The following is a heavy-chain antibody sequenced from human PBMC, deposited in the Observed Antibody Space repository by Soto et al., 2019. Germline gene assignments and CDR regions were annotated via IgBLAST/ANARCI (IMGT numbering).Heavy chain of an antibody. CDR1: GFTFGDYP. Sequence: EVQLVESGGGLVKPGQSLRLSCVASGFTFGDYPMSWFRQAPGKGLEWVGFIKSKAYGGTTEYAPSVKGRFTITGDDSKSIVYLTMNSPKTEDTAVYYSTREFSGSGGWGQGTLVTVSS. CDR3: TREFSGSGG. V-gene: IGHV3-49*05. J-gene: IGHJ4*02. CDR2: IKSKAYGGTT. D-gene: IGHD3-10*01.